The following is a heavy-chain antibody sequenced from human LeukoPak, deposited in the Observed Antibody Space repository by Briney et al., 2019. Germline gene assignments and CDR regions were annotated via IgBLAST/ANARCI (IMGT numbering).Heavy chain of an antibody. CDR3: ARGGKVVVPAAYFDL. Sequence: SVKVSCKASGGTFSSYAISWVRQAPGQGLEWMGGIIPIFGTANYAKKFQGRVTITADESTSTAYMELSSLRSEDTAVYYCARGGKVVVPAAYFDLWGRGTLVTVSS. J-gene: IGHJ2*01. CDR1: GGTFSSYA. V-gene: IGHV1-69*13. D-gene: IGHD2-2*01. CDR2: IIPIFGTA.